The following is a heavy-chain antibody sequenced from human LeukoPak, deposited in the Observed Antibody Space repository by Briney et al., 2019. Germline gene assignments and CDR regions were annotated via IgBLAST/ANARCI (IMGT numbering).Heavy chain of an antibody. J-gene: IGHJ5*02. V-gene: IGHV3-7*01. D-gene: IGHD3-16*01. CDR1: GIIITSYW. CDR3: ASHSYGYNH. Sequence: GSLRLSCAASGIIITSYWMSWVRQTPGKGLEWVANIKQDGSEKNYVDSVEGRFTIFRDNARNSLYLQMNSLRAEDTAVYYCASHSYGYNHWGQGTLVIVSS. CDR2: IKQDGSEK.